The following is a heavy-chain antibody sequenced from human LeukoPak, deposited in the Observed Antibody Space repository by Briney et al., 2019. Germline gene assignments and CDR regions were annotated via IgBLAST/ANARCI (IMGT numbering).Heavy chain of an antibody. J-gene: IGHJ5*02. CDR3: ARTAFPGYYYETSGYFRGHNWFDP. V-gene: IGHV4-59*01. CDR1: GGSISSYY. Sequence: PSETLSLTCTLSGGSISSYYWSWIRQPPGKGLEWIGYIYYSGSTNYNPSLKSRVTISVDTSKNQFSLKLSSVTAEDTAVYFCARTAFPGYYYETSGYFRGHNWFDPWGQGTLVIVSS. D-gene: IGHD3-22*01. CDR2: IYYSGST.